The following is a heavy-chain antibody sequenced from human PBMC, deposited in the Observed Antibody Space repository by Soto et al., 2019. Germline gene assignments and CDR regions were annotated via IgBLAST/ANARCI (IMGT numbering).Heavy chain of an antibody. D-gene: IGHD3-16*01. CDR3: AKACFVWSSEQPYYFDY. CDR2: ISGSGGRS. CDR1: GFTFSNYA. Sequence: EVQLLDSGGGLVQPGGSLRLSCAASGFTFSNYAMTWVRQGPGKGLDWVSGISGSGGRSYYADSVKCRFTISRDNSKSTLYLQMISLRAEDTAVYYCAKACFVWSSEQPYYFDYWGQGTLVTVSS. J-gene: IGHJ4*02. V-gene: IGHV3-23*01.